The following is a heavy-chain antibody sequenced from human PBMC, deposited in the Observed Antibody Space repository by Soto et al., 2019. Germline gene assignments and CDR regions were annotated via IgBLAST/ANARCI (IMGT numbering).Heavy chain of an antibody. J-gene: IGHJ4*02. V-gene: IGHV3-23*01. CDR2: ISGSGGST. CDR1: GFTFSTYA. CDR3: AKDSIYDILTGYYHAY. D-gene: IGHD3-9*01. Sequence: GGSLRLSCAASGFTFSTYAMSWVRQAPGKGLEWVSTISGSGGSTNYADSVKGRFTISRDNAKKTLYLQMSSLRAEDTAVYYCAKDSIYDILTGYYHAYWGQGTLVTVSS.